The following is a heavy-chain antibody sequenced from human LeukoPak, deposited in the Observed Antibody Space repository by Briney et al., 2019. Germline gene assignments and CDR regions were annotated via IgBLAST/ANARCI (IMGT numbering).Heavy chain of an antibody. CDR3: ARDSRPTYYYDSSGDYYMDV. CDR1: GFTFSNYW. J-gene: IGHJ6*03. Sequence: AGGSLRLSCTASGFTFSNYWMMWVRQAPGKGLEWVANIKQDGSEKYYVDSVKGRFTISRDNAKNSLYLQMKSLRAEDTALYYCARDSRPTYYYDSSGDYYMDVWGKGTTVTVSS. CDR2: IKQDGSEK. V-gene: IGHV3-7*03. D-gene: IGHD3-22*01.